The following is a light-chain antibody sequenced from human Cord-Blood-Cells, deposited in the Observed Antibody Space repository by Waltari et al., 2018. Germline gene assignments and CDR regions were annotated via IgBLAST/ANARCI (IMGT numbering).Light chain of an antibody. J-gene: IGLJ1*01. CDR2: DVS. Sequence: QSALTQPASVSGSPGQSITISCTGTSSDVGGYNYVSWYQQHPGKAPKLMIYDVSKRASGGSNGFSGSKSGNTAALTISGLQAEDEADYYCSSYTSSSTLYVFGTGTKVTVL. V-gene: IGLV2-14*01. CDR3: SSYTSSSTLYV. CDR1: SSDVGGYNY.